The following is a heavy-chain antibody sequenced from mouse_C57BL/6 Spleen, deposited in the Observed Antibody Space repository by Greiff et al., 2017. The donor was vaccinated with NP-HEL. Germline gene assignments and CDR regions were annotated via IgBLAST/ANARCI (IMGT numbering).Heavy chain of an antibody. Sequence: VQLKQSVAELVRPGASVKLSCTASGFTIKNSYMHWVKQRPEQGLEWIGRIDPANGNTKYAPKFQGKANITADASSNTAYLQLSSLTSEDTAIYYCARIGSSNYQYYFDYWGQGTTLTVSS. CDR2: IDPANGNT. D-gene: IGHD2-5*01. CDR3: ARIGSSNYQYYFDY. CDR1: GFTIKNSY. V-gene: IGHV14-3*01. J-gene: IGHJ2*01.